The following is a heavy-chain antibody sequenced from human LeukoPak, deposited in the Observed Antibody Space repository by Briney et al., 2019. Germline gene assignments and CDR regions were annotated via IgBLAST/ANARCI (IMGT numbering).Heavy chain of an antibody. Sequence: ASVKVSCKASGYTFSRYVVHWVRQAPGQRPEWMGWINACNGGTKYSQNFQGRVTITWDKSANTAYMELSSLTSEATALYYCVRDACGDTCYPVGYWGQGTLVAVSS. CDR1: GYTFSRYV. CDR2: INACNGGT. CDR3: VRDACGDTCYPVGY. J-gene: IGHJ4*02. D-gene: IGHD2-21*01. V-gene: IGHV1-3*01.